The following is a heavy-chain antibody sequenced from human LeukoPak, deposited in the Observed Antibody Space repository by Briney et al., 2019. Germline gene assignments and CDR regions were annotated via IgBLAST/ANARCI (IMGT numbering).Heavy chain of an antibody. CDR3: ARFSGRITIFGVASGDFDL. J-gene: IGHJ2*01. CDR2: SIPILGIA. D-gene: IGHD3-3*01. Sequence: ASVKVSCKAAGGTFSSYAISWVRQAPGQGLEWMGRSIPILGIANYAQKFQGRVTITADKSTSTAYMELSSLRSEDTAVYYCARFSGRITIFGVASGDFDLWGRGTLVTVSS. V-gene: IGHV1-69*04. CDR1: GGTFSSYA.